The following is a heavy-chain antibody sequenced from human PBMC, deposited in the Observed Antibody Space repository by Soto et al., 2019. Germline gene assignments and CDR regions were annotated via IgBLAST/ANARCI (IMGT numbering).Heavy chain of an antibody. D-gene: IGHD2-8*01. CDR2: PDPVRSST. Sequence: GESRKICVQGPRFSVTSYWITSVRQGSGKAREWRGRPDPVRSSTNHSPSFQVHVIISRDKSFTTVYLQWDSLKASDTATYHCARQGKIVPNAIDIFSMDVGGQGATVTVSS. CDR3: ARQGKIVPNAIDIFSMDV. V-gene: IGHV5-10-1*01. J-gene: IGHJ6*02. CDR1: RFSVTSYW.